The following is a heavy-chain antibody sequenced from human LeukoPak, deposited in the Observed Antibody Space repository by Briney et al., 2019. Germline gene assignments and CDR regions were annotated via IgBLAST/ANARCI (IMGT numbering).Heavy chain of an antibody. CDR1: GFTFSSYW. CDR2: IWYDGRNK. Sequence: GGSLRLSCAASGFTFSSYWMSWVRQAPGKGLEWVAVIWYDGRNKYYADSVKGRFSVSRDNSNNTLDLQMNSLRDEDTAVYYCARGGLGYYDVNWFDPWGQGTLVTVSS. D-gene: IGHD3-3*01. V-gene: IGHV3-33*08. CDR3: ARGGLGYYDVNWFDP. J-gene: IGHJ5*02.